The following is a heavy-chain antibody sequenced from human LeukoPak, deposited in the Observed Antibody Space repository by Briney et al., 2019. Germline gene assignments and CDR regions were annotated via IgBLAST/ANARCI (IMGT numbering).Heavy chain of an antibody. CDR1: GFAFDEHG. CDR2: INWSGGST. D-gene: IGHD2-2*01. J-gene: IGHJ4*02. CDR3: ARAPITSPFYFDY. Sequence: GGSLRLSCTASGFAFDEHGMSWVRQVPGKGLEWVSGINWSGGSTGYADPLRGRFTISRDNAKNSLYLQMDSLRAEGTALYCCARAPITSPFYFDYWGQGTLVTVSS. V-gene: IGHV3-20*04.